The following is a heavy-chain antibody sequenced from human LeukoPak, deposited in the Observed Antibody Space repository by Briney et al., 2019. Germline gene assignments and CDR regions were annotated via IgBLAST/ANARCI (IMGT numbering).Heavy chain of an antibody. CDR1: GYTFADYY. D-gene: IGHD3-22*01. CDR3: AINWNHYDSSGYHNWFDP. CDR2: INPNSGGT. Sequence: ASVKVSCKASGYTFADYYMNWVRQAPGQGLEWMGWINPNSGGTNYAQKFQGRVTMTRDTSINTAYMEMSRLRSDDTAVYYCAINWNHYDSSGYHNWFDPWGQGTLVTVSS. V-gene: IGHV1-2*02. J-gene: IGHJ5*02.